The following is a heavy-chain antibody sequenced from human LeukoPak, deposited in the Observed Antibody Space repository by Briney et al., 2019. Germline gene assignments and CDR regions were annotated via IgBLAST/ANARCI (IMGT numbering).Heavy chain of an antibody. Sequence: PGGSLRLSCAASGFTFSDYYMSWIRQAPGKGLEWVSYISGRGSTIYNADSVKGRFTISRDNAKNSLYLQMNSLRAEDTAVYYCASLDRGYYYSFDYWGQGILVTVSS. CDR1: GFTFSDYY. D-gene: IGHD2/OR15-2a*01. V-gene: IGHV3-11*04. J-gene: IGHJ4*02. CDR3: ASLDRGYYYSFDY. CDR2: ISGRGSTI.